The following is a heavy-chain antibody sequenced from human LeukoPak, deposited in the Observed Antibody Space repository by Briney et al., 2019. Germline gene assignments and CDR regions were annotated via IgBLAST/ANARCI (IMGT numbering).Heavy chain of an antibody. J-gene: IGHJ4*02. Sequence: RGSLRLSRVASGFTFSSYEMNWVRPPPGRGLEWVSYISSRGSTIYYADSVKGRFTLSRDNAKNSLYLQMDSLRAEDTAVYYCASSLGAVAGTSFDYWGQGTLVTVSS. CDR2: ISSRGSTI. CDR3: ASSLGAVAGTSFDY. V-gene: IGHV3-48*03. CDR1: GFTFSSYE. D-gene: IGHD6-19*01.